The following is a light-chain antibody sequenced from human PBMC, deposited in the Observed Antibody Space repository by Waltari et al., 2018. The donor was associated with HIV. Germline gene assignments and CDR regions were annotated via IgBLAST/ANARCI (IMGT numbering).Light chain of an antibody. CDR3: CSYAGSSTAV. J-gene: IGLJ3*02. V-gene: IGLV2-23*02. CDR2: EVS. CDR1: SSDVGSYNL. Sequence: QSALTQPASVSGSPGQSITISCTATSSDVGSYNLVSWYQQHPGKAPKLMIYEVSKRPSGVSNRFSGSKSGNTASLTISGLQAEDEADYYCCSYAGSSTAVFGGGTKLTVL.